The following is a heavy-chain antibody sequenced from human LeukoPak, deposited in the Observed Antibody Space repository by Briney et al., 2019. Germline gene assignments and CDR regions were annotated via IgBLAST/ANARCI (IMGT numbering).Heavy chain of an antibody. CDR1: GGSFSGYY. J-gene: IGHJ5*02. D-gene: IGHD3-10*01. V-gene: IGHV4-34*01. CDR2: ISHSGST. CDR3: ARGFRRFDP. Sequence: SETLSLTCAVYGGSFSGYYWSWIRQPPGKGLEWIGEISHSGSTNYNPSLKSRVTISVDTSKNQFSLKLSSVTAADTAVYYCARGFRRFDPWGQGTLVTVSS.